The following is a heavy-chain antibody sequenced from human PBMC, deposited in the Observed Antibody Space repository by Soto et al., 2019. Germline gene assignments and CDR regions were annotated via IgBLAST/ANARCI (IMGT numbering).Heavy chain of an antibody. CDR3: ARSRDGYSFYFYYGMDG. Sequence: GGSLRLSCAASGFTFTSYDMHWVRQAPGKGLEWMALILHDGSAEYYADSVKGRFTISRDNSRSTLYLQMNSLRAEDTAVYYCARSRDGYSFYFYYGMDGWGQGATVTVSS. D-gene: IGHD4-4*01. CDR2: ILHDGSAE. J-gene: IGHJ6*02. CDR1: GFTFTSYD. V-gene: IGHV3-30*03.